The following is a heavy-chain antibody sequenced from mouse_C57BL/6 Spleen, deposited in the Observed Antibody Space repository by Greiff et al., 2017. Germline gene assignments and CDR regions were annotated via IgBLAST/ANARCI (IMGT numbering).Heavy chain of an antibody. CDR3: AREEAAQYYFYY. V-gene: IGHV1-53*01. J-gene: IGHJ2*01. CDR2: INPSNGGT. CDR1: GYTFTSYW. Sequence: QVQLQQPGPELVKPGASVKLSCKASGYTFTSYWMNWVKQRPGQGLEGIGNINPSNGGTNYNEKFKSKATLTVGKSSSTAYLQLSSLTSDDSAVYYCAREEAAQYYFYYWGHVTTLTFSS.